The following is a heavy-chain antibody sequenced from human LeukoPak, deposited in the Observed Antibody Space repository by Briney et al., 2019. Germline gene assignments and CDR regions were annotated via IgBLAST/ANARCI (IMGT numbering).Heavy chain of an antibody. CDR2: INPNSGGT. V-gene: IGHV1-2*02. Sequence: ASVKVSCKASGYTFTCYYMHWVRQAPGQGLEWMGWINPNSGGTNYAQKFQGRVTMTRDTSISTAYMELNRLRSDDTAVYYCARVKYSGSSTYFQHWGQGTLVTVSS. CDR3: ARVKYSGSSTYFQH. J-gene: IGHJ1*01. CDR1: GYTFTCYY. D-gene: IGHD6-6*01.